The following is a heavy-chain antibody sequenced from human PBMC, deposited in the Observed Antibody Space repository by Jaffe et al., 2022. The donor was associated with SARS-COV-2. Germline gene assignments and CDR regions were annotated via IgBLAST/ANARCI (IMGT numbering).Heavy chain of an antibody. D-gene: IGHD2-8*01. J-gene: IGHJ6*02. CDR3: ARVGGRYCTNGVCYTRYYYYGMDV. V-gene: IGHV3-7*01. Sequence: EVQLVESGGGLVQPGGSLRLSCAASGFTFSSYWMSWVRQAPGKGLEWVANIKQDGSEKYYVDSVKGRFTISRDNAKNSLYLQMNSLRAEDTAVYYCARVGGRYCTNGVCYTRYYYYGMDVWGQGTTVTVSS. CDR2: IKQDGSEK. CDR1: GFTFSSYW.